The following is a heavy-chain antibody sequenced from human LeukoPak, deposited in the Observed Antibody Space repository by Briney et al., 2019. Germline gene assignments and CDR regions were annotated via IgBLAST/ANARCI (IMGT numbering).Heavy chain of an antibody. CDR3: AKDRSGSYFDY. CDR1: GFTFSIYG. D-gene: IGHD1-26*01. CDR2: ISYDGSNK. Sequence: SGGSLRLSCAASGFTFSIYGMHWVRQAPGKGLEWVAVISYDGSNKYHADSVKGRFTISRDNSKNTLYLQMNSLRAEDTAVYYCAKDRSGSYFDYWGQGTLVTVSS. J-gene: IGHJ4*02. V-gene: IGHV3-30*18.